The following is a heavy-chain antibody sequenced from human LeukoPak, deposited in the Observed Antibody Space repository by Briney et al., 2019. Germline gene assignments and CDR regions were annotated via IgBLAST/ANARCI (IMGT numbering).Heavy chain of an antibody. J-gene: IGHJ4*02. Sequence: GGSLRLSCTASGFTIGDYGMNWVRQAPGKGLEWVGFIRGKAYGGTTEYAASVKGRFTISRDNAKSSLYLQMNSLRAEDTAVYYWAVFLAHYWGQGTLVTVSS. CDR1: GFTIGDYG. CDR2: IRGKAYGGTT. D-gene: IGHD6-19*01. CDR3: AVFLAHY. V-gene: IGHV3-49*04.